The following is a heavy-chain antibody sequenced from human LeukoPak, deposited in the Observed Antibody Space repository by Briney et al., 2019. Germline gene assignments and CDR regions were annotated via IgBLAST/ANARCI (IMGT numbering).Heavy chain of an antibody. D-gene: IGHD6-19*01. CDR3: ARDRDSSGWSLDY. V-gene: IGHV1-46*01. J-gene: IGHJ4*02. CDR2: INPSGGST. Sequence: ASVKVSCMASGYTFTSYYMHWVRQAPGQGLEGMGIINPSGGSTRYAQKFQGRVTMTGGTSTSTVYMELSSLRSEDTAVYYCARDRDSSGWSLDYWGQGTLVTVSS. CDR1: GYTFTSYY.